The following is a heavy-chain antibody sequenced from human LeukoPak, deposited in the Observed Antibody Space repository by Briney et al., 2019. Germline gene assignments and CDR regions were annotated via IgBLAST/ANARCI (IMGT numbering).Heavy chain of an antibody. V-gene: IGHV1-69*05. CDR3: ARSYYDFWSGYSSFDY. D-gene: IGHD3-3*01. CDR2: IIPIFGTA. J-gene: IGHJ4*02. Sequence: ASVKVSCKASGGTFSSYAISWVRQAPGQGLEWMGGIIPIFGTANYAQKFQGRVTITTDESTSTAYMELSSLRSEDTAVYYCARSYYDFWSGYSSFDYWGQGTLVTVSS. CDR1: GGTFSSYA.